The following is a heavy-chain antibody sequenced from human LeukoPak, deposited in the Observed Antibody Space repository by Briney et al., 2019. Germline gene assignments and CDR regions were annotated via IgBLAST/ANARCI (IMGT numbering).Heavy chain of an antibody. CDR1: GFTFSSYA. J-gene: IGHJ5*02. CDR3: AKHYTYYYGSGSSDGNWFDP. CDR2: ISGSGGST. D-gene: IGHD3-10*01. Sequence: GGSLRLSCAASGFTFSSYAMSWVRQAPGKGLEWVSAISGSGGSTYYADSVKGRFTISRDNSKNTLYLQMNSLRAEDTAVYYCAKHYTYYYGSGSSDGNWFDPWGQGTLVTVSS. V-gene: IGHV3-23*01.